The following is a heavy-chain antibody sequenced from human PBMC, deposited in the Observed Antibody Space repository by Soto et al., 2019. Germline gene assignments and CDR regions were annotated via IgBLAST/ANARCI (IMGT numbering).Heavy chain of an antibody. CDR1: GGSISSGGYY. CDR3: AREYYYESSKAFDI. Sequence: SETLSLTCTVSGGSISSGGYYWSWIRQHPGKGLEWIGYIYDSENTDYNPSLKSRATITVDTSKNQFSLKLSSVTAADTAVYYCAREYYYESSKAFDISGQATMVTVSS. D-gene: IGHD3-22*01. J-gene: IGHJ3*02. CDR2: IYDSENT. V-gene: IGHV4-31*03.